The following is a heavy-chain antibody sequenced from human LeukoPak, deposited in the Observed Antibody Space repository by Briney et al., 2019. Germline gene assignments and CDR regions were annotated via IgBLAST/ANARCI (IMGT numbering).Heavy chain of an antibody. V-gene: IGHV4-59*08. Sequence: SETLSLTCTVSGGSISSYYWSWIRQPPGKGLEWIGYIYYGGSTNYNPSLKSRLTISVDASKNQFSLKLSSVTATDTAVYYCASLTTVTQGYFDSWGQGTLVTVSS. J-gene: IGHJ4*02. D-gene: IGHD4-17*01. CDR1: GGSISSYY. CDR2: IYYGGST. CDR3: ASLTTVTQGYFDS.